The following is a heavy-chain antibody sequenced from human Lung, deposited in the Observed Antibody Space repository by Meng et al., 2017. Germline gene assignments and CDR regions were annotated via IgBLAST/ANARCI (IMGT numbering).Heavy chain of an antibody. J-gene: IGHJ4*02. CDR2: VYFSGST. D-gene: IGHD3-10*01. CDR1: GDSVSSGGYY. CDR3: ARGGTMVNLGY. Sequence: QVQLQESGRGLVRPSETLSLTCTCSGDSVSSGGYYWSWIRQPPGKGLEWIGYVYFSGSTNYNPSLKRRVTISLDTSKNQFSLKLNSVTAADTAVYYCARGGTMVNLGYWGPGTLVTVSS. V-gene: IGHV4-61*08.